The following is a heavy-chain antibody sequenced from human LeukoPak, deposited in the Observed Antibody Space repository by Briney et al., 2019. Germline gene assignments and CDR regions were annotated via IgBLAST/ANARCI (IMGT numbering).Heavy chain of an antibody. J-gene: IGHJ3*02. CDR1: GFTFSSYS. D-gene: IGHD2-2*01. Sequence: GGSLRLSCAASGFTFSSYSMNWVRQAPGKGLEWVSSISSSSSYIYYADSVKGRFTISRDNAKNSLYLQMNSLRAEDTAVYYCARDCSSTSCHDAFDIWGQGTMVTVSP. CDR2: ISSSSSYI. V-gene: IGHV3-21*01. CDR3: ARDCSSTSCHDAFDI.